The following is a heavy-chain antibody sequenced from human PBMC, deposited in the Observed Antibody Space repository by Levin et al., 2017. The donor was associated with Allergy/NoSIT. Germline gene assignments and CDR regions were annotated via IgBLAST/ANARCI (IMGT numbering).Heavy chain of an antibody. D-gene: IGHD3-22*01. Sequence: GESLKISCAASGFTFSSYGMHWVRQAPGKGLEWVAVIWYDGINNYYADSVKGRFTISRDNSKNTLYLQMNSLRAEDTAVYYCARDCYDSSGYRSSRLYNWFDPWGQGTLVTVSS. CDR2: IWYDGINN. J-gene: IGHJ5*02. V-gene: IGHV3-33*01. CDR1: GFTFSSYG. CDR3: ARDCYDSSGYRSSRLYNWFDP.